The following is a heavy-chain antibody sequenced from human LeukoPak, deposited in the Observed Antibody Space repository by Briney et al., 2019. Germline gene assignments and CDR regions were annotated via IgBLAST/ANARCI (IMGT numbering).Heavy chain of an antibody. Sequence: PGGSLRLSCAASGFTFSSYSMNWVRQAPGKGLEWVSSISSGSSYIYYADSVKGRFTISRDNAKNSLYLQMNSLRAEDTAVYYCARDINFDPWGQGTLVTVSS. J-gene: IGHJ5*02. D-gene: IGHD1-14*01. CDR1: GFTFSSYS. V-gene: IGHV3-21*01. CDR3: ARDINFDP. CDR2: ISSGSSYI.